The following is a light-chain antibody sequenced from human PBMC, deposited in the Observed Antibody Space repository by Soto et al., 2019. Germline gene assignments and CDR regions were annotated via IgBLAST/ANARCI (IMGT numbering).Light chain of an antibody. V-gene: IGLV2-14*01. J-gene: IGLJ2*01. Sequence: QSALTQPASVSGSPGQSITISCTGTSSDVGGYNYVSWHQQHPGKAPKLMIYDVSNRPSGVSNRFSGSKSGNTASLTISGLQAEDEADYYCSSYTSSSLVVFGGGTKLTVL. CDR3: SSYTSSSLVV. CDR1: SSDVGGYNY. CDR2: DVS.